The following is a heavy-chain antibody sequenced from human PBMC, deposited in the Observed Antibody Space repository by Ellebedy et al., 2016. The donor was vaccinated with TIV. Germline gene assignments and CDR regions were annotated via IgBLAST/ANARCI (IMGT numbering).Heavy chain of an antibody. Sequence: GGSLRLXXAASGFTFDDYAMHWVRQAPGKGLEWVSGISWNSGSIGYADSVKGRFTISRDNAKNSLYLQMNSLRAEDTALYYCAKGALWFGELPHNWFDPWGQGTLVTVSS. CDR1: GFTFDDYA. J-gene: IGHJ5*02. D-gene: IGHD3-10*01. CDR2: ISWNSGSI. V-gene: IGHV3-9*01. CDR3: AKGALWFGELPHNWFDP.